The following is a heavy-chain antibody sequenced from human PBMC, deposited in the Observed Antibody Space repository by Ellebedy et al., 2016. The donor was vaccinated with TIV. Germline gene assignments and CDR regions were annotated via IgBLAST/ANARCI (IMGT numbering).Heavy chain of an antibody. D-gene: IGHD3-10*01. Sequence: ASVKVSXXASGYTFTSYAMHWVRQAPGQRLEWMGWINAGNGNTKYSQKFQGRVTITRDTSASTAYMELSSLRSEDTAVYYCARSPYLYWFDPWGQGTLVTVSS. CDR2: INAGNGNT. V-gene: IGHV1-3*01. CDR3: ARSPYLYWFDP. J-gene: IGHJ5*02. CDR1: GYTFTSYA.